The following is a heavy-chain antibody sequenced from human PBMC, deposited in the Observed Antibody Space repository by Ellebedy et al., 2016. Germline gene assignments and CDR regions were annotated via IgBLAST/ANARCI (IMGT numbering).Heavy chain of an antibody. Sequence: GGSLRLSXAVSGFTFSSYSFNWIRQAPGKGLEWVSHISSSGSLKFYADSLRDRFTISRDNAKNLLHLQMNSLTAEDTAVYFCTRVAGGSFVDSWGQGVLVTVSS. CDR3: TRVAGGSFVDS. D-gene: IGHD1-26*01. J-gene: IGHJ4*02. CDR2: ISSSGSLK. CDR1: GFTFSSYS. V-gene: IGHV3-48*04.